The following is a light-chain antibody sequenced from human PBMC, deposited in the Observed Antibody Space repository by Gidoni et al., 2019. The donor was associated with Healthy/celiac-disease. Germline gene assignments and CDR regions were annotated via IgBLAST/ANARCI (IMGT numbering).Light chain of an antibody. CDR3: QQYGSAPLT. V-gene: IGKV3-20*01. CDR2: GAS. J-gene: IGKJ4*01. Sequence: IGLTQSSGPLSSSPGERATPPCRASQSVSRSYLAWYQQKPGQAPRLLIYGASSRATGIPDRFSGSGSGTDFTLTISRLEPEDFAVYYCQQYGSAPLTFGGGTKVEIK. CDR1: QSVSRSY.